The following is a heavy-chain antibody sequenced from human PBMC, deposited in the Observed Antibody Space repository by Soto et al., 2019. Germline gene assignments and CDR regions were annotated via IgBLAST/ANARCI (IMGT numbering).Heavy chain of an antibody. CDR1: GVTFNTYI. Sequence: PGVSLRLSCTASGVTFNTYIMSLVRQATGNGLEWVSYSSRSSATIKYADSVEGRFTVSRDNGKKSLYLHMNSLRDEDTAVYFCTREIPPSTRSYFDY. CDR2: SSRSSATI. J-gene: IGHJ4*03. V-gene: IGHV3-48*02. CDR3: TREIPPSTRSYFDY. D-gene: IGHD2-21*01.